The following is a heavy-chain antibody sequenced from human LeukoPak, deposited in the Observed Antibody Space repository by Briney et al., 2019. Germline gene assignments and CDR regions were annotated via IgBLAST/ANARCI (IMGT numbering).Heavy chain of an antibody. V-gene: IGHV3-23*01. Sequence: QTGGSLRLSCAASGFTFSNYGMSWVRQAPGKGLERVSTISGSGDNSYYADSVRGRFTISRDNSKNTLYLQMNSLRAEDTAVYYCARVSSPDEGFDYWGQGTLVTVSS. CDR1: GFTFSNYG. CDR3: ARVSSPDEGFDY. J-gene: IGHJ4*02. CDR2: ISGSGDNS.